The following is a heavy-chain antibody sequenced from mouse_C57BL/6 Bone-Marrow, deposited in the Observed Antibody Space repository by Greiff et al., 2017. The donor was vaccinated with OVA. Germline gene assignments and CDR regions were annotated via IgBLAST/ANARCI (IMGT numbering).Heavy chain of an antibody. CDR1: GFTFSSSG. CDR3: ARNLLLAY. D-gene: IGHD1-1*01. CDR2: VSRGGSYP. J-gene: IGHJ3*01. V-gene: IGHV5-6*01. Sequence: EVQLQESGGDLVKPGGSLKLSCAASGFTFSSSGMSWVRQTPDQRLAWVATVSRGGSYPYYPDSVKGRVTISRDNAKNTLYLQMSSLKSEDTAMYYGARNLLLAYWGQGTLVTVSA.